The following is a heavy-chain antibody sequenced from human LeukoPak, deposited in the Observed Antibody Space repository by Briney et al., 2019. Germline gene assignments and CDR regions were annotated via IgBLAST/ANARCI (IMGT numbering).Heavy chain of an antibody. CDR1: GGSISSYY. J-gene: IGHJ5*02. V-gene: IGHV4-4*07. Sequence: PSETLSLTCTVSGGSISSYYWSWIRQPAGKGLEWIGRIYTSGSTNYNPFLKSRVTTSVDTSKNQFSLKLSSVTAADTAVYYCARGFYDTSGYYYLPWGQGTLVTVSS. D-gene: IGHD3-22*01. CDR2: IYTSGST. CDR3: ARGFYDTSGYYYLP.